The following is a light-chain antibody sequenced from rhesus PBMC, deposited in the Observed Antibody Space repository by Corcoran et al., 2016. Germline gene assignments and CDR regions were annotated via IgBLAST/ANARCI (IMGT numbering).Light chain of an antibody. Sequence: EIVLTQSPATLSLSPGERATLSCRASQSVSSSLAWYQQKPEKAPRLLIYGASSRATGIPDRFSGSGSGTDVTRTISSLEPEDFAVYYCQQYSNWPRTFGQGTKVEIK. CDR2: GAS. J-gene: IGKJ1*01. CDR3: QQYSNWPRT. V-gene: IGKV3-42*03. CDR1: QSVSSS.